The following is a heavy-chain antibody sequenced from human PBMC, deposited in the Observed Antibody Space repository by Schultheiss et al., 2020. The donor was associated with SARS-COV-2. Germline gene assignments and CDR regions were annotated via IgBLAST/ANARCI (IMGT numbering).Heavy chain of an antibody. CDR1: GGSISSGDYY. J-gene: IGHJ5*02. CDR3: ARAGTTVTSNWFDP. D-gene: IGHD4-17*01. V-gene: IGHV4-30-4*01. CDR2: IYHSGST. Sequence: SETLSLTCTVSGGSISSGDYYWSWIRQPPGKGLEWIGEIYHSGSTYYNPSLKSRVTISVDTSKNQFSLKLSSVTAADTAVYYCARAGTTVTSNWFDPWGQGTLVTVSS.